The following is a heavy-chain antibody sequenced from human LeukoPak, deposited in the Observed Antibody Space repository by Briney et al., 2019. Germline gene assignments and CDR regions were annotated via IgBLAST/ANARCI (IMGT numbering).Heavy chain of an antibody. J-gene: IGHJ3*02. Sequence: ASVKVSCKVSGYTLTELSMHWVRQAPGKGLEWMGGFDPEDGETIYAQKFQGRVTMTEDTSTDTAYMELSSLRSEDTAVYYCARVRRGWELGYDAFDIWGQGTMVTVSS. CDR2: FDPEDGET. D-gene: IGHD1-26*01. CDR3: ARVRRGWELGYDAFDI. V-gene: IGHV1-24*01. CDR1: GYTLTELS.